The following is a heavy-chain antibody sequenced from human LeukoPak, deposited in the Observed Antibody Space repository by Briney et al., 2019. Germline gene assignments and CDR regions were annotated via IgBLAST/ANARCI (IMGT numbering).Heavy chain of an antibody. J-gene: IGHJ4*02. Sequence: GGSLRLSCAASGFTFSSYSMNWVRQAPGKGLEWVSSISSSSSYIYYAGSVKGRFTISRDNAKNSLYLQMNSLRAEDTAVYYCARTVELLWFGELSQADFDYWGRGTLVTVSS. CDR1: GFTFSSYS. D-gene: IGHD3-10*01. V-gene: IGHV3-21*01. CDR3: ARTVELLWFGELSQADFDY. CDR2: ISSSSSYI.